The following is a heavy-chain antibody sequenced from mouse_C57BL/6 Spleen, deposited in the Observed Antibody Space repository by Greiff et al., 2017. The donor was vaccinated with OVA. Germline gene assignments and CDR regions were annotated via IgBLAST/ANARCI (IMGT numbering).Heavy chain of an antibody. V-gene: IGHV5-9-1*02. Sequence: DVMLVESGEGLVKPGGSLKLSCAASGFTFSSYAMSWVRQTPEKRLEWVAYISSGGDYIYYADTVKGRFTISRDNARNTLYLQMSSLKSEDTAMYYCTRDRYGNYEAWFAYWGQGTLVTVSA. CDR2: ISSGGDYI. D-gene: IGHD2-1*01. J-gene: IGHJ3*01. CDR3: TRDRYGNYEAWFAY. CDR1: GFTFSSYA.